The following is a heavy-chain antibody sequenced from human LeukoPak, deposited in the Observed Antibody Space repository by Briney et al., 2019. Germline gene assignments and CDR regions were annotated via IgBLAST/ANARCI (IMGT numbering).Heavy chain of an antibody. CDR2: IYYSGST. D-gene: IGHD5-12*01. J-gene: IGHJ4*02. Sequence: SETLSLTCTVSGGSISSYYWSWIRQPPGKGLEWIGYIYYSGSTNYNPSLKSRVTISVDTSKNQFSLKLSSVTAADTAVYYCARAHSGYDPLLGYWGQGTLVTVSS. CDR1: GGSISSYY. CDR3: ARAHSGYDPLLGY. V-gene: IGHV4-59*01.